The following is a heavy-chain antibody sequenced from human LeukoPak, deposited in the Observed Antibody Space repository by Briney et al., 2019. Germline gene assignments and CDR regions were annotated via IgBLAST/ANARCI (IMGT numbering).Heavy chain of an antibody. D-gene: IGHD3-22*01. Sequence: GGSLRLCCAAAGFTFSSYGMHWVRQAPGKGLEWVAFIRYDGSNKYYADSVKGRFTISRDNSKNTRYLQMNSLRAEDTAVDYCAKEPPVDYYDSSGYVGDAFDIWGQGTMVTISS. CDR1: GFTFSSYG. CDR2: IRYDGSNK. J-gene: IGHJ3*02. CDR3: AKEPPVDYYDSSGYVGDAFDI. V-gene: IGHV3-30*02.